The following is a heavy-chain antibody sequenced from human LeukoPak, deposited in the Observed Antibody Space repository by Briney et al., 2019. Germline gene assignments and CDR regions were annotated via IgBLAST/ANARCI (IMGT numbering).Heavy chain of an antibody. CDR2: IYYSWST. D-gene: IGHD2-2*02. CDR1: GGSISSSSYY. J-gene: IGHJ4*02. V-gene: IGHV4-39*01. CDR3: ARGVTAALHLDY. Sequence: PSETLSLTCTVSGGSISSSSYYWGWIRQPPWMGLEWIGSIYYSWSTYYNPSLKSRINISVDTASNKFSLKLRSVTSADTAVYYCARGVTAALHLDYWGQGTLVTVSS.